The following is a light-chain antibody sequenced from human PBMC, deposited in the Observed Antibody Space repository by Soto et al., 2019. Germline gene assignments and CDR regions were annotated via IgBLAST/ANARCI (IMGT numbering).Light chain of an antibody. CDR2: QVT. Sequence: QSALTQPASVSGSPGQSITISCTGTSSDVGTRNFVSWYQQHPGKAPKLMIYQVTNRPSGLSNRFSGSKSGNTASLTISGLQAEDEADYYCSSYTDSTNYVFGTGTKVTVL. V-gene: IGLV2-14*01. J-gene: IGLJ1*01. CDR3: SSYTDSTNYV. CDR1: SSDVGTRNF.